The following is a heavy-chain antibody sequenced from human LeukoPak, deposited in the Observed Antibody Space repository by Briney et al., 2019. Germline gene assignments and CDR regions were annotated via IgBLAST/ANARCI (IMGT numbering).Heavy chain of an antibody. CDR2: IYYNGRT. CDR1: GGSVSSGSYY. D-gene: IGHD2-15*01. CDR3: ARDVGYCSGGSCYGFDY. Sequence: PSETLSLTCTVSGGSVSSGSYYWSWIRQPPGGGLEWIGCIYYNGRTHYNPSLKNRVTESVDTSKNQLSLKLSSVTAADTAVYYCARDVGYCSGGSCYGFDYWGQGTLVTVSS. V-gene: IGHV4-61*01. J-gene: IGHJ4*02.